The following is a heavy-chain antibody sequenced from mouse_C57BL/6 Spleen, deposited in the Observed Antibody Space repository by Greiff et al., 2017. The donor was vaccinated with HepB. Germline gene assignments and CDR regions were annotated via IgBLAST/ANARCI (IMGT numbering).Heavy chain of an antibody. V-gene: IGHV1-80*01. Sequence: VQLQQSGAELVKPGASVKISCKASGYAFSSYWMNWVKQRPGKGLEWIGQIYPGDGDTNYNGKFKGKATLTADKSSGTADMQRSSLTSEDSGVYVWGRSDGYDGYFDYWGQGTTLTVSS. CDR1: GYAFSSYW. CDR3: GRSDGYDGYFDY. CDR2: IYPGDGDT. D-gene: IGHD2-2*01. J-gene: IGHJ2*01.